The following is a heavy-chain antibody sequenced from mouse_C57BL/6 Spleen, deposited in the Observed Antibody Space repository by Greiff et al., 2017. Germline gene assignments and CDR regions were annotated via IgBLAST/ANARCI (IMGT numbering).Heavy chain of an antibody. J-gene: IGHJ4*01. CDR1: GYAFSSYW. D-gene: IGHD4-1*01. V-gene: IGHV1-80*01. CDR2: IYPGDGDT. CDR3: ARSRATGTSYAMDY. Sequence: VQLQQSGAELVKPGASVKISCKASGYAFSSYWMNWVKQRPGKGLEWIGQIYPGDGDTNYNGKFKGKATLTADKSSSTAYMQLSSLTSEDSAVYFCARSRATGTSYAMDYWGQGTSVTVSS.